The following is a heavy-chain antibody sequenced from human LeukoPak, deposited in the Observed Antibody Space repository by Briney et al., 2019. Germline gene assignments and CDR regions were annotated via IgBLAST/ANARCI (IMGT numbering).Heavy chain of an antibody. Sequence: GGSLRLSCAASGFSFSTYSMNWVRQAPGKGLEWVSSISSGGRYVYYADSVKGRFTISRDNSRNTLYLQMNSLRVEDTAVFYCAKGGVGAHFDCWGQGTLVTVYS. J-gene: IGHJ4*02. D-gene: IGHD1-26*01. CDR1: GFSFSTYS. CDR3: AKGGVGAHFDC. V-gene: IGHV3-21*04. CDR2: ISSGGRYV.